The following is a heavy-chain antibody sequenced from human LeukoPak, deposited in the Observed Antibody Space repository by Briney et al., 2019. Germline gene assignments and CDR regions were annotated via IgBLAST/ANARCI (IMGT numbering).Heavy chain of an antibody. CDR1: GFTFSDYY. CDR2: ISSSGSTI. CDR3: AREYSSSSGNWFDP. D-gene: IGHD6-6*01. J-gene: IGHJ5*02. V-gene: IGHV3-11*04. Sequence: TGGSLRLSCVASGFTFSDYYMSWIRQAPGKGLEWVSYISSSGSTIYYADSVKGRFTISRDNAKNSPYLQMNSLRAEDTAVYYCAREYSSSSGNWFDPWGQGTLVTVSS.